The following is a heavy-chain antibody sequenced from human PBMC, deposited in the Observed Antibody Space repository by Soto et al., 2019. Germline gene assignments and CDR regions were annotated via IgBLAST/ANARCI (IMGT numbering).Heavy chain of an antibody. Sequence: QVQLQESGPGLVKPSQTLSLTCTVSGGSISSGGYYWSWIRQYPGKGLEWIGYIDYSGSTSYNPSLKSRFSISLDTSKNQFALNLSSVTAADTALYYCARGVGSSWSFYYFNHWGQGTLVTVSS. D-gene: IGHD6-13*01. V-gene: IGHV4-31*03. CDR1: GGSISSGGYY. J-gene: IGHJ4*02. CDR2: IDYSGST. CDR3: ARGVGSSWSFYYFNH.